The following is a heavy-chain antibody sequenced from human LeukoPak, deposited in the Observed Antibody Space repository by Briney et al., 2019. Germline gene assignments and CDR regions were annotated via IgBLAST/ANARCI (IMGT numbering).Heavy chain of an antibody. CDR3: ARGPARFDH. Sequence: ASVKVSCKASGGTFSSYAISWVRQAPGQGLEWMGRMNPNTGNTGYAQKFQGRVAMTRNLSIDTAYMELNSLRSEDSAVYYCARGPARFDHWGQGSLVTVSS. CDR2: MNPNTGNT. J-gene: IGHJ4*02. CDR1: GGTFSSYA. V-gene: IGHV1-8*02.